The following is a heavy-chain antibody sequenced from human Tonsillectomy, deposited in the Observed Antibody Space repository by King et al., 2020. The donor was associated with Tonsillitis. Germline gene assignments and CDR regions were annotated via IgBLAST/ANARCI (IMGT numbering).Heavy chain of an antibody. CDR1: GFTFSSYW. CDR2: RKQDGSEE. CDR3: ARDAGAGFGEFDY. J-gene: IGHJ4*02. V-gene: IGHV3-7*03. Sequence: VQLVESGGGLVQPGGSLGLSCAASGFTFSSYWMSWVRQAPGKGLEWLANRKQDGSEEYFVDSVKGRITISRDNAKKSLYLQMNSLRAEDTAVYYCARDAGAGFGEFDYWGQGTLVTVSS. D-gene: IGHD3-10*01.